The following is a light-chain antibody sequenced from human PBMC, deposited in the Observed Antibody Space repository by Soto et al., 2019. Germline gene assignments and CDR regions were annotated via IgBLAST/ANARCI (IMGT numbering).Light chain of an antibody. CDR3: QQTESYPST. V-gene: IGKV1-9*01. J-gene: IGKJ4*01. Sequence: IQLTQSPSSLSASVGDRVTITCRASQDISSFLAWYQQKPGKAPKLLIFAASTLQSGVPSRFSGSGSGTDFPLTISSLQPDDFATYYCQQTESYPSTFGGGTKVEIK. CDR1: QDISSF. CDR2: AAS.